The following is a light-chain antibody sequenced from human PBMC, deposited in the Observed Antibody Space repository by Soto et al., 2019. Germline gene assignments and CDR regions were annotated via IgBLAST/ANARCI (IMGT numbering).Light chain of an antibody. Sequence: DIQMTQSPSYVSASIGDRVTISCRASQDIRSWLAWYQQKPGKAPKLLIYAASSLQRGVPSRFSGSGSGTNFTLTISSLQAEDFATYYCHQSFTILPTFGGGTRLEI. CDR2: AAS. CDR1: QDIRSW. J-gene: IGKJ4*01. V-gene: IGKV1D-12*01. CDR3: HQSFTILPT.